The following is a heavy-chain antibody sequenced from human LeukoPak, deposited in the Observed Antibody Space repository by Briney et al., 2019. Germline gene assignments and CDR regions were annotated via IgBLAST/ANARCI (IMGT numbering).Heavy chain of an antibody. V-gene: IGHV3-21*04. CDR3: AKHKSTSSHYHFDY. D-gene: IGHD2-2*01. J-gene: IGHJ4*02. Sequence: GGSLRLSCAASGFTFSTYSFNWVRQAPGKGLEWVSSISSSIIYIYYADSVKGRFTLSRDNSKNTLYLQMNSLRAEDTAVFYCAKHKSTSSHYHFDYWGQGTLVTVSS. CDR1: GFTFSTYS. CDR2: ISSSIIYI.